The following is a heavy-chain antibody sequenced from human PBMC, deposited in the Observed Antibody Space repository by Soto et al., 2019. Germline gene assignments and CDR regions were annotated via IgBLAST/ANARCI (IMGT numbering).Heavy chain of an antibody. J-gene: IGHJ4*02. V-gene: IGHV3-23*01. D-gene: IGHD2-2*01. CDR3: AKEWGDCSNTDNCFLLAHY. Sequence: SLRLSCAASGFTFSNYAMSWVRQAPGKGLEWVSIISGSGGSTYYAGSVKGRFTIFRDNSKNTLYLQMNSLRAEDTAVYYCAKEWGDCSNTDNCFLLAHYWGQGAQVTVSS. CDR1: GFTFSNYA. CDR2: ISGSGGST.